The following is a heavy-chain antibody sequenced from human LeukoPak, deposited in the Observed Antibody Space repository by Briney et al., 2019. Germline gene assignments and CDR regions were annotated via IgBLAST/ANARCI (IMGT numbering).Heavy chain of an antibody. J-gene: IGHJ5*02. CDR2: INQEGSEK. D-gene: IGHD4-11*01. CDR1: GFTFSSYW. CDR3: AREMATVNDWFDP. V-gene: IGHV3-7*01. Sequence: GGSLRLSCAASGFTFSSYWMSWVRQAPGKGLEWVANINQEGSEKYYVDSVKGRFTISRDNAKNSLYLQMNSLRAEDTAVYYCAREMATVNDWFDPWGQGTLVTVSS.